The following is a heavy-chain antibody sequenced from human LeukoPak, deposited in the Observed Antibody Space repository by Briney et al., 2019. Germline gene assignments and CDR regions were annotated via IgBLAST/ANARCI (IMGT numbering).Heavy chain of an antibody. D-gene: IGHD3-3*01. Sequence: SETLSLTCTVSGGSIRSYYWSWIRQPPGKGLEWIGYIYYSGSTNYNPSLKSRVTISVDTSKNQFSLKLSSVTAADTAVYYCARGGWYDFWSGYDAFDIWGQGTMVTVSS. J-gene: IGHJ3*02. CDR1: GGSIRSYY. V-gene: IGHV4-59*01. CDR3: ARGGWYDFWSGYDAFDI. CDR2: IYYSGST.